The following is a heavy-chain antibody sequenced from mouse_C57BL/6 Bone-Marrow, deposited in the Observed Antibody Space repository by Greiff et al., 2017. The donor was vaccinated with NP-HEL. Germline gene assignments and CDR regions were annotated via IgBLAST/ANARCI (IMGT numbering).Heavy chain of an antibody. CDR2: INPSNGGT. D-gene: IGHD1-1*01. CDR3: AREDYYGSSYWAMDY. CDR1: GYTFTSYW. Sequence: QVQLQQPGAELVRPGSSVKLSCKASGYTFTSYWMHWVKQRPGQGLEWIGNINPSNGGTNYNEKFKSKATLTVDKSSSTAYMQLSSLTSEDSAVYYCAREDYYGSSYWAMDYWGQGTSVTVSS. V-gene: IGHV1-53*01. J-gene: IGHJ4*01.